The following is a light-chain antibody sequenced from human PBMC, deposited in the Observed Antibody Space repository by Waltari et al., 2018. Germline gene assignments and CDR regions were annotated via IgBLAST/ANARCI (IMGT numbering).Light chain of an antibody. Sequence: EIVLTQSPATLSLSPGEGATLSCRASQSLTSYLAWYQQKPGQAPRLLIYDTSNRATGIPARFSGSGSGTDFTLIISSLEPEDVAVYYCHQYFSPHWTFGQGTRVEIK. J-gene: IGKJ1*01. CDR1: QSLTSY. CDR3: HQYFSPHWT. CDR2: DTS. V-gene: IGKV3-11*01.